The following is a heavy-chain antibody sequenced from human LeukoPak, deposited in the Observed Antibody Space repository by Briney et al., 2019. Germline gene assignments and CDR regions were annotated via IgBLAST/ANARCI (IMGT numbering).Heavy chain of an antibody. D-gene: IGHD2-15*01. CDR1: GFTSSTYS. CDR3: VRDRGYCSGGTCYALWDY. J-gene: IGHJ4*02. CDR2: ISSSAYNI. V-gene: IGHV3-21*01. Sequence: RGSLRLSCAVSGFTSSTYSMNWVRQAPGKGLEWVSSISSSAYNIYYADSVKGRFTISRDNAKNSLYLQMNSLRAEDTAMYYCVRDRGYCSGGTCYALWDYWGQGTLVTASS.